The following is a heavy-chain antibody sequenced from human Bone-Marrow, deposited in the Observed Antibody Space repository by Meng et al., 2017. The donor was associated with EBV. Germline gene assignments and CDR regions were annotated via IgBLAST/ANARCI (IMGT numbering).Heavy chain of an antibody. CDR2: ISHHGINQ. Sequence: QVQLVESGGGVVQPGRXXXXSCAASGFTFRSHTMHWVRQAPGKGLVWVALISHHGINQYYADSVKGRFTISRDNSKNTVYLQMTSLRTEDTAIYYCARDRRREVPDALDYWGQGTLVTVSS. CDR3: ARDRRREVPDALDY. V-gene: IGHV3-30-3*01. CDR1: GFTFRSHT. D-gene: IGHD2-2*01. J-gene: IGHJ4*02.